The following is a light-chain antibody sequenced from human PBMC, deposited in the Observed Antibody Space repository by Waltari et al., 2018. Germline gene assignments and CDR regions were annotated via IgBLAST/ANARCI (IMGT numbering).Light chain of an antibody. J-gene: IGLJ3*02. CDR2: GNS. V-gene: IGLV1-40*01. Sequence: QSVLTQPPSVSGAPGQRVTISCTGSSSNIGAGYDVHGDQQLPGTAPKLLIYGNSKRPPGVPDRFSCSKSGTSASLAITGLQAEDEADYYCQSYDSSLSGYWVFGGGTKLTVL. CDR1: SSNIGAGYD. CDR3: QSYDSSLSGYWV.